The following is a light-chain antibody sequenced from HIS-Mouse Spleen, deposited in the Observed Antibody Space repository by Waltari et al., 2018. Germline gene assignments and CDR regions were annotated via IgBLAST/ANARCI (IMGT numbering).Light chain of an antibody. CDR3: YSTDSSGNHRV. V-gene: IGLV3-10*01. CDR2: EDS. Sequence: SYELTQPPSVSVSPGQTARITCSGDALPKKYAYWYQQKSGQAPALVIYEDSKRPSGLPERFSGASSGTMATLTISGGQVEDEADYYCYSTDSSGNHRVFGGGTKLTVL. J-gene: IGLJ2*01. CDR1: ALPKKY.